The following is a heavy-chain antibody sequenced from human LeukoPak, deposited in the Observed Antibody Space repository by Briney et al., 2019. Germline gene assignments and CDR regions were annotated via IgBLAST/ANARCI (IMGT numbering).Heavy chain of an antibody. V-gene: IGHV4-30-4*01. D-gene: IGHD3-10*01. CDR1: GGSISSGDYY. CDR3: ARVGSSFFDY. J-gene: IGHJ4*02. Sequence: SETLSLTCTVSGGSISSGDYYWSWIRQPPGEGLEWIGYIYYSGCTYYNPSLKSRVTISVDTSKNQFSLKLSSVTAADTAVYYCARVGSSFFDYWGQGTLVTVSS. CDR2: IYYSGCT.